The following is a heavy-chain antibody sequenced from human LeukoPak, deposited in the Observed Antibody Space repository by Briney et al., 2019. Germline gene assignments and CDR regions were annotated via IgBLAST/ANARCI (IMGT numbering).Heavy chain of an antibody. V-gene: IGHV3-74*01. D-gene: IGHD1-1*01. CDR1: GFTFSNYN. Sequence: GGSLRLSCAASGFTFSNYNMHWVRQAPGKGLVWVSRIDSDGYSTAYADSVKGRFTISRDNAKNTLYLQMNSLRAEDTAVYYCASEGTTGTTWGPDYWGQGTLVTVSS. CDR3: ASEGTTGTTWGPDY. CDR2: IDSDGYST. J-gene: IGHJ4*02.